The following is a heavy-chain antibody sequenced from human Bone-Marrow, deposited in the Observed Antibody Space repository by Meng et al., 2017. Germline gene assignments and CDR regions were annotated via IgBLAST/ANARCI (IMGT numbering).Heavy chain of an antibody. J-gene: IGHJ6*02. CDR1: GYSVSTNNTA. CDR2: TYYWSKWFK. D-gene: IGHD3-9*01. V-gene: IGHV6-1*01. CDR3: SGDSEFKGHYFYGMDV. Sequence: SQTLSLICVISGYSVSTNNTAWNWIRQSPSTGLEWLGRTYYWSKWFKDYATAVESRIIIHADTSKNPFSLQLNSVTPDDTAVYYCSGDSEFKGHYFYGMDVWGQGTTVTVSS.